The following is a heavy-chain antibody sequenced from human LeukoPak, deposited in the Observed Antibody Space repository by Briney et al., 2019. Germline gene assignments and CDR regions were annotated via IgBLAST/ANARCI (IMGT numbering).Heavy chain of an antibody. CDR2: IRSKAYGGTT. J-gene: IGHJ4*02. V-gene: IGHV3-49*04. CDR3: TRGSGGSYFYFDY. D-gene: IGHD1-26*01. Sequence: GGSLRLSCTASGFTFGDYAMSWVRQAPGKGLEWVGFIRSKAYGGTTEYAASVKGRFTISRDDSKSIAYLQMNSLKTEDTAVYYCTRGSGGSYFYFDYWGQGTLVTVSS. CDR1: GFTFGDYA.